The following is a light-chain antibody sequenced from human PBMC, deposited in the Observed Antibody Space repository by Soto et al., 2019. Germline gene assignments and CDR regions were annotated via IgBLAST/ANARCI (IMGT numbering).Light chain of an antibody. Sequence: EIVMTQSPATLSVSPGERATLSCRASQSVSSNLAWYQQKPGQAPRLLIYGASNRATDVPARFSGSGSGTEFTLTISSLQSEDFAVYYCQQYNKWWTFGQGTKVEV. V-gene: IGKV3-15*01. CDR3: QQYNKWWT. J-gene: IGKJ1*01. CDR1: QSVSSN. CDR2: GAS.